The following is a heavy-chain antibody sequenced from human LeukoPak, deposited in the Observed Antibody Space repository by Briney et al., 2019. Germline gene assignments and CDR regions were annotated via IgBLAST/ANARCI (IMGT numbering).Heavy chain of an antibody. J-gene: IGHJ4*02. Sequence: PGGSLRLSCAASGFSLSNYWMHWVRQAPGKGLVWVSRIDEHGSATFYADSVKDRFTISRGIAKNTLYLQMNSLRAEDTAVYFCARDLVLGSGSYGHWGQGTLVTVSA. V-gene: IGHV3-74*01. CDR1: GFSLSNYW. CDR2: IDEHGSAT. CDR3: ARDLVLGSGSYGH. D-gene: IGHD3-10*01.